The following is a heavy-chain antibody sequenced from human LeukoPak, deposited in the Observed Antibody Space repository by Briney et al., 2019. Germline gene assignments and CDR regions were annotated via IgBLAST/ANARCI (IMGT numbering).Heavy chain of an antibody. J-gene: IGHJ4*02. CDR3: ARAKRSGYREFGGFDY. CDR2: TYYRSKWYN. CDR1: GDSVSSNSAA. D-gene: IGHD3-3*01. Sequence: SQTLSLTCAISGDSVSSNSAAWNWIRQSPSRGLEWQGRTYYRSKWYNDYAVSVKSRITINPDTSKNQFSLQLNSVTPEDTAVYYCARAKRSGYREFGGFDYWGQGTLVTVSS. V-gene: IGHV6-1*01.